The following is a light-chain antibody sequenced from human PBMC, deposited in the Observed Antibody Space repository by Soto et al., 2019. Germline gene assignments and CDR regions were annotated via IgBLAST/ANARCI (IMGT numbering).Light chain of an antibody. CDR1: QSVSSSY. J-gene: IGKJ1*01. Sequence: EIVLTQPPGTLSLSPGDSATLSCRDSQSVSSSYLPWYQQKPGQAPRLLIYGESSRATGIPDRFSGSGSGTDLNLTISRLEPEDFAVYYCQQYGSSPWTCGQGTKVDIK. CDR3: QQYGSSPWT. CDR2: GES. V-gene: IGKV3-20*01.